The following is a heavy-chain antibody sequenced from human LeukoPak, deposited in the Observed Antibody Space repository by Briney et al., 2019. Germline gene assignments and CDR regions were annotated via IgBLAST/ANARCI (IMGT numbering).Heavy chain of an antibody. CDR2: IIPILGIA. CDR1: GGTFGSYT. J-gene: IGHJ4*02. Sequence: SVKVSCKASGGTFGSYTISWVRQAPGQGLEWMGRIIPILGIANYAQKFQGRVTITADKSTSTAYMELSSLRSEDTAVYYCARGDDSSGYYHFDYWGQGTLVTVSS. D-gene: IGHD3-22*01. V-gene: IGHV1-69*02. CDR3: ARGDDSSGYYHFDY.